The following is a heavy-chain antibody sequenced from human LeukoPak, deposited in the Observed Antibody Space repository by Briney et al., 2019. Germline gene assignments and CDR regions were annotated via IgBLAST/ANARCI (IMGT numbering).Heavy chain of an antibody. D-gene: IGHD6-13*01. CDR1: GGSISSYY. CDR2: IYYSGST. Sequence: PSETLSLTCTVSGGSISSYYWSWIRQPPGKGLEWIGYIYYSGSTNYNPSLKSRVTISVDTSKNQFSLKLSSVSAADTAVYYCARARMPGIATNWGQGTLATVSS. J-gene: IGHJ4*02. V-gene: IGHV4-59*01. CDR3: ARARMPGIATN.